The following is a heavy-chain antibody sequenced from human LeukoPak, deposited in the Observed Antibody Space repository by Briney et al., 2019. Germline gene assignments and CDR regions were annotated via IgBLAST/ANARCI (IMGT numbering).Heavy chain of an antibody. CDR1: GFTFGDYA. CDR2: IRSKACGGTT. CDR3: TRVVRYFDWSTYYYMDV. J-gene: IGHJ6*03. Sequence: GGSLRLSCTASGFTFGDYAMSWVRQAPGKGLEWVGFIRSKACGGTTEYAASVKGRFTISRDDSKSIAYLQMNSLKTEDTAVYYCTRVVRYFDWSTYYYMDVWGKGTTVTISS. D-gene: IGHD3-9*01. V-gene: IGHV3-49*04.